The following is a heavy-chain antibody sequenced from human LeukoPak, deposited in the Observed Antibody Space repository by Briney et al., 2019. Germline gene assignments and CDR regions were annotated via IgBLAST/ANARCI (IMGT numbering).Heavy chain of an antibody. CDR1: GFTFTISA. CDR2: IVVGSGNT. D-gene: IGHD6-19*01. CDR3: AAGSGWYSPDY. J-gene: IGHJ4*02. Sequence: GTSVKVSCKASGFTFTISAMQWVRQARGQRLEWIGWIVVGSGNTNYAQKFQERVTITRDMSTSTGYLELSSLRSEDTAVYYCAAGSGWYSPDYWGQGTLVTVSS. V-gene: IGHV1-58*02.